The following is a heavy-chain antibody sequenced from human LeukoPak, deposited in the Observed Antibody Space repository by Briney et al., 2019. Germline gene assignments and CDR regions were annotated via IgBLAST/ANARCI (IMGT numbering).Heavy chain of an antibody. CDR2: FDPEDGET. J-gene: IGHJ3*02. D-gene: IGHD1-26*01. CDR1: GYTPTELS. Sequence: ASVKVSCKVSGYTPTELSMHWVRQAPGKGLEWMGGFDPEDGETIYAQKFQGRVTMTEDTSTDTAYMELSSLRSEDTAVYYCATETPVGATTNDDAFDIWGQGTMVTVSS. CDR3: ATETPVGATTNDDAFDI. V-gene: IGHV1-24*01.